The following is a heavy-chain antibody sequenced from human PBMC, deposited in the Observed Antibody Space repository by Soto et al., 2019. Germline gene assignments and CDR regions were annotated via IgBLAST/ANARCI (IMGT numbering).Heavy chain of an antibody. D-gene: IGHD3-10*01. V-gene: IGHV2-5*02. Sequence: QITLKESGPTRVRPTQTLTLTCTFSGFSLSTHGVGVVWIRQPPGKALEGLALIYWDDDKRYTSSLKNRLTTTKDTSRNQVVLTVTNMDPVDTATYYCVHRVALGGKWTGGSFDFWGPGALVTVSS. CDR3: VHRVALGGKWTGGSFDF. J-gene: IGHJ4*02. CDR2: IYWDDDK. CDR1: GFSLSTHGVG.